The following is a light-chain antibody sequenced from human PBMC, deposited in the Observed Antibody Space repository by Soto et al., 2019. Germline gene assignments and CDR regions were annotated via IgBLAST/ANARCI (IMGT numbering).Light chain of an antibody. CDR1: SSDVGGYNY. CDR2: DVS. CDR3: SSYTTSNTRQIV. Sequence: QSVLTQPASVSGSPGQSITISCTGTSSDVGGYNYVSWYRHHPGKAPKLMIFDVSNRPSGVSNRFSGSKSGNTASLTISWLQPEDEADYYCSSYTTSNTRQIVFGTGTKVTVL. V-gene: IGLV2-14*03. J-gene: IGLJ1*01.